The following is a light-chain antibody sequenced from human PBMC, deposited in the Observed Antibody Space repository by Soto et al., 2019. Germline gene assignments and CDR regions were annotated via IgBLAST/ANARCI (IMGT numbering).Light chain of an antibody. J-gene: IGKJ4*01. CDR1: QSVGAN. V-gene: IGKV3-11*01. CDR3: QHRTNWPA. Sequence: EIVFTQSPSTLSLSPGARATLSCRASQSVGANLAWYQQKPGQAPRLLIWDASSRATGIPARFSGSGSGTEFTLTISSLEPEDFAVYYCQHRTNWPAFGGGTKVDI. CDR2: DAS.